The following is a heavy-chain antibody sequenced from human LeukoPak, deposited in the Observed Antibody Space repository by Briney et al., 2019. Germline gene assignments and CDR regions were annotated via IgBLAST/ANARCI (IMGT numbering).Heavy chain of an antibody. J-gene: IGHJ4*02. CDR1: GYTLTSYY. D-gene: IGHD6-13*01. CDR3: ARSDRSCWYHDY. CDR2: INPSGSST. Sequence: ASVKVSCKASGYTLTSYYMHWVRQAPGQGLEWMGIINPSGSSTSYAQKFQGRVTMTRDTSTSTVYMELSSLRSEDTAVYYCARSDRSCWYHDYWGQGTLVTVSS. V-gene: IGHV1-46*01.